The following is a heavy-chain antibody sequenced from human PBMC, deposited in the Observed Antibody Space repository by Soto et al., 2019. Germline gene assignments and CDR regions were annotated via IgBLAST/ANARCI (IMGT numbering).Heavy chain of an antibody. CDR2: IYWDDDK. J-gene: IGHJ4*02. Sequence: QITLKESGPTLVKPTQTLTLTCTFSGFSLSTSGVGVGWIRQPPGKALEWLTFIYWDDDKRNSPSLKSRLTITKDTYKNQVVLTTTNMDPVDTATYYCAHLVVAGITYYCDSWGQGTLVTVSS. CDR3: AHLVVAGITYYCDS. D-gene: IGHD2-15*01. CDR1: GFSLSTSGVG. V-gene: IGHV2-5*02.